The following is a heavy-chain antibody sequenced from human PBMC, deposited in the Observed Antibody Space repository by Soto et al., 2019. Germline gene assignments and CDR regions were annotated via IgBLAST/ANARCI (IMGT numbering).Heavy chain of an antibody. CDR1: GFTFSSYG. V-gene: IGHV3-33*01. Sequence: GGSLRLSCAASGFTFSSYGMHWVRQAPGKGLEWVAVIWYDGSNKYYADSVKGRFTISRDNSKNTLYLQMNSLRAEDTAVYYCARDYDSSGYYYVGKGMDVWGQGTTVTVSS. J-gene: IGHJ6*02. D-gene: IGHD3-22*01. CDR2: IWYDGSNK. CDR3: ARDYDSSGYYYVGKGMDV.